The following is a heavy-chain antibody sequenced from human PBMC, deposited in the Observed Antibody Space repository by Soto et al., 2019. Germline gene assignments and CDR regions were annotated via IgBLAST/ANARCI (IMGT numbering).Heavy chain of an antibody. J-gene: IGHJ3*01. D-gene: IGHD4-17*01. CDR3: ARVGRTRATVTTDAFDV. CDR1: GGSISRYY. V-gene: IGHV4-4*07. Sequence: QVQLQESGPGLVKPSETLSLTCTVSGGSISRYYWSWIRQPAGKRLEWIGRIYASGNTNKNPSLKSRVTMSVDTSKNQFSLRLNSVTAADTAVYYCARVGRTRATVTTDAFDVWGQGTKVTVSS. CDR2: IYASGNT.